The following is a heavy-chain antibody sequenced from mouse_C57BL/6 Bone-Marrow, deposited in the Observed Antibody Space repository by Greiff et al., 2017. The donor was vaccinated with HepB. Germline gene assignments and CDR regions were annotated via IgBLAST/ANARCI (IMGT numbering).Heavy chain of an antibody. Sequence: VQLQQSGPELVKPGASVKISCKASGYTFTDYYMNWVKQSHGKSLEWIGDINPNNGGTSYNQKFKGKATLTVDKSSSTAYMELRSLTSEDSAVYYCARGYDYDWFAYWGQGTLVTVSA. CDR2: INPNNGGT. V-gene: IGHV1-26*01. CDR1: GYTFTDYY. J-gene: IGHJ3*01. D-gene: IGHD2-4*01. CDR3: ARGYDYDWFAY.